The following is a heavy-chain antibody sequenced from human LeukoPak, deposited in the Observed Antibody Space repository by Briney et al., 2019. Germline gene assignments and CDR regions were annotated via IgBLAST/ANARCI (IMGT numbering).Heavy chain of an antibody. D-gene: IGHD3-10*01. J-gene: IGHJ4*02. CDR3: ARDLLLWFGETSDY. CDR2: IKQDGSEK. Sequence: GGSLRLSCAGSGFTISSYWMTWVRQAPGKGLEWVANIKQDGSEKYYVDSVKGRFTISRDNAKNSLYLQMNSLRAEDTAVYYCARDLLLWFGETSDYWGQGTLVTVSS. CDR1: GFTISSYW. V-gene: IGHV3-7*01.